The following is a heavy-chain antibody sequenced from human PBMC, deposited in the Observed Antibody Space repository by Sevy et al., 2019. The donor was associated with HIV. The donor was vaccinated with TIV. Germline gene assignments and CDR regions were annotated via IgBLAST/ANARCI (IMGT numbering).Heavy chain of an antibody. CDR2: IIPIFGTA. CDR3: AIDPPRDGSTYADYYYGMDV. J-gene: IGHJ6*02. Sequence: ASVKVSCKASGGTFSSYAISWVRQAPGQGLEWMGGIIPIFGTANYAQKFQGRVTITADESTSTAYMELSSLRSEDTTGYYCAIDPPRDGSTYADYYYGMDVWGQVTTVTVSS. V-gene: IGHV1-69*13. D-gene: IGHD2-2*01. CDR1: GGTFSSYA.